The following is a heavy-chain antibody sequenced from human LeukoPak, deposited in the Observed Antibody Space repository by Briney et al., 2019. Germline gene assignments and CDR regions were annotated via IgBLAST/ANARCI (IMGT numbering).Heavy chain of an antibody. CDR2: ISAYDGNT. V-gene: IGHV1-18*01. D-gene: IGHD5-18*01. J-gene: IGHJ4*02. Sequence: AASVKVSCKASGYTFSSYGISWVRQAAGQGLEWMGWISAYDGNTNYAQKLQGRVTMTTDTSTSTAYMELRSLRSDDTAVYYCARAVRGYSYAYLPYWGQGTLVTVSS. CDR1: GYTFSSYG. CDR3: ARAVRGYSYAYLPY.